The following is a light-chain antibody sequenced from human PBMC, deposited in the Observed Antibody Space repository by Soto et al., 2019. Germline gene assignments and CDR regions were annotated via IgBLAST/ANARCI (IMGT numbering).Light chain of an antibody. CDR2: GNN. V-gene: IGLV1-40*01. J-gene: IGLJ2*01. Sequence: QSVLTQPPSVSAAPGQRVTISCTGSSSNIGAGYDVHWYQQLPGTAPKLLIYGNNNRPSGVPDRFSSSKSGTSASLAIPGLQADDEADYYCQSYDSSRGVFGGGTKLTVL. CDR3: QSYDSSRGV. CDR1: SSNIGAGYD.